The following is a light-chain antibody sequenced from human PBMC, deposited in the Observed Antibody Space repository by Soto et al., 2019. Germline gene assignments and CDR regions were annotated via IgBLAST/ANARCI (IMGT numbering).Light chain of an antibody. CDR2: QAS. CDR3: QQYISDSRT. V-gene: IGKV1-5*03. Sequence: DIQMTQSPSTLSASVGDRVTINCRASRSISTWLAWYQHRPGKAPKLLIYQASSLEDGVPSRFSGSGSGTEVTLTISSLQPDDFATYYFQQYISDSRTFGQGTKVESK. J-gene: IGKJ2*02. CDR1: RSISTW.